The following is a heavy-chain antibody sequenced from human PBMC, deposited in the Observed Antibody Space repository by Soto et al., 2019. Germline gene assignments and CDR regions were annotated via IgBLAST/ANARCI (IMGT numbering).Heavy chain of an antibody. J-gene: IGHJ6*03. CDR2: IVPMFGIP. V-gene: IGHV1-69*02. CDR1: GGTFSSYA. D-gene: IGHD6-6*01. Sequence: QVQLVQSGAEVKKPGSSVKVSCKASGGTFSSYAINWVRQAPGQGLEWMGRIVPMFGIPNFAPKFQGRVTMTADRSTTTAYMELSNLRSEDTAVYYCASGPYTSSSGGYYYYYMDVWGKGATVTVSS. CDR3: ASGPYTSSSGGYYYYYMDV.